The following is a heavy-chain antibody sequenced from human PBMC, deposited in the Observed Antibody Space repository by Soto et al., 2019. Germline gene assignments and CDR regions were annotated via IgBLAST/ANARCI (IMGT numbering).Heavy chain of an antibody. CDR2: ISAYNGNT. CDR3: ARDQSRTYYYYYGMDV. V-gene: IGHV1-18*01. J-gene: IGHJ6*02. Sequence: QVQLVQSGAEVKKPGASVKVSCKASGYTFTSYGISWVRQAPGQGLEWMGWISAYNGNTNYGQKLQGRVTMTTDTSTSTAYMELRSLRSDDTASYYCARDQSRTYYYYYGMDVWGQGTTVTVSS. CDR1: GYTFTSYG.